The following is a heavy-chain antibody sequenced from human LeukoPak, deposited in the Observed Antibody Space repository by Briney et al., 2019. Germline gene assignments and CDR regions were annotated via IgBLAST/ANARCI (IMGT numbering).Heavy chain of an antibody. CDR3: AREVGNSYYYYYRDV. D-gene: IGHD1-14*01. V-gene: IGHV4-39*07. J-gene: IGHJ6*03. CDR2: ISHSGTT. Sequence: PSETLSLTCTVSGGSFSSYIYPWGWIRQPPGKGLVWIGSISHSGTTYYNPSLKSRVTISIDTPKSQFSLKLNSVTAADTAVYYCAREVGNSYYYYYRDVWGRGTTVTVSS. CDR1: GGSFSSYIYP.